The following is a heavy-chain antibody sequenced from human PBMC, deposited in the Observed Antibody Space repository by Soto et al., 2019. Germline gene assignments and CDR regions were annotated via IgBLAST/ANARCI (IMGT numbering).Heavy chain of an antibody. Sequence: ESGGGLVKPEESLRLSCAASGFSFSSYNMKWVRQAPGKGLEWVSSISTSGSYIFYAGSVRGRFTIFRDDAKNSLHLQMNSLRVEATAVYYCATIGDRDGFDIGGQGTTVIVSS. CDR3: ATIGDRDGFDI. V-gene: IGHV3-21*06. CDR1: GFSFSSYN. CDR2: ISTSGSYI. D-gene: IGHD4-17*01. J-gene: IGHJ3*02.